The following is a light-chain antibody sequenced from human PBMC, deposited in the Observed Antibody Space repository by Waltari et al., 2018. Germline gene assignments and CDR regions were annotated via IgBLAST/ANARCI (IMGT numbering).Light chain of an antibody. Sequence: IVMTQSPATPSVSPGERATLSCRASQSVSSNLAWYQQKPGPAPRLLIYGASTRATSGLARLSGSGSATEFTLTISGLQSDEYAVYYCQQYNNSPPLTFGGGTKVEIK. CDR1: QSVSSN. J-gene: IGKJ4*01. CDR3: QQYNNSPPLT. V-gene: IGKV3-15*01. CDR2: GAS.